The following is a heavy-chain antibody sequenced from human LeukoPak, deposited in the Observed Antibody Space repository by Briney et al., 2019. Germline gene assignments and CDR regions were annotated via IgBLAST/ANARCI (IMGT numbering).Heavy chain of an antibody. CDR3: ARDQGMVQSPDFDY. CDR1: GFTFSDYY. CDR2: ISSSGSTI. D-gene: IGHD4/OR15-4a*01. J-gene: IGHJ4*02. Sequence: GGSLRLSCAASGFTFSDYYMSWVRQAPGKGLEWVSYISSSGSTIYYADSVKGRFTISRDNAKNSLYLQMNSLRAEDTAVYYCARDQGMVQSPDFDYWGQGTLVTVSS. V-gene: IGHV3-11*01.